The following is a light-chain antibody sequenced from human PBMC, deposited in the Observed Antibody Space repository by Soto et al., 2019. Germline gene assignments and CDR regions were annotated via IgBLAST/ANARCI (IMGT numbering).Light chain of an antibody. J-gene: IGKJ1*01. CDR2: KAS. Sequence: DIHMTHSPATLSASVGDRVTIICRASQSISSWLAWYQQKPGKAPKLLIYKASSLESGVPSRFSGSGSGTEFTLTISSLQPDDFATYYCQQYNRWTFGQGTKVDI. V-gene: IGKV1-5*03. CDR1: QSISSW. CDR3: QQYNRWT.